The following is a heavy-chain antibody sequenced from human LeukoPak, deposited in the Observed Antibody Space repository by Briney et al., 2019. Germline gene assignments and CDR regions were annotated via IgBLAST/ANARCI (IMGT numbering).Heavy chain of an antibody. Sequence: GGSLRLSCAASGFTFRVYYMSWIRQAPGKGLERVSYISSSGSTIYYADSVKGRFTISRDNAKNSLYLQMNSLRAEDTAVYYCAREPAAGYCSSTSCLNWFDPWGQGTLVTVSS. J-gene: IGHJ5*02. CDR2: ISSSGSTI. CDR1: GFTFRVYY. V-gene: IGHV3-11*01. CDR3: AREPAAGYCSSTSCLNWFDP. D-gene: IGHD2-2*01.